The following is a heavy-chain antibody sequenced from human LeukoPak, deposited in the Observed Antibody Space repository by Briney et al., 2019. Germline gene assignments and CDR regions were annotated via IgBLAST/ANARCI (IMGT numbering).Heavy chain of an antibody. CDR2: INPNSGGT. CDR1: GYTFTGYY. CDR3: ARTSDRSGYYYNWFDP. J-gene: IGHJ5*02. Sequence: ASVKVSFKASGYTFTGYYMHWVRQAPGQGLEWMGWINPNSGGTNYSQKFQGSVTMTTDTSISTAYMELIRLVSDDTAVDYCARTSDRSGYYYNWFDPWGQGKLVTVSS. V-gene: IGHV1-2*02. D-gene: IGHD3-22*01.